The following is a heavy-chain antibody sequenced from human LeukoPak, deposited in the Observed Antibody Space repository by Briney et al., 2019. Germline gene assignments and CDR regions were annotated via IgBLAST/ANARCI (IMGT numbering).Heavy chain of an antibody. J-gene: IGHJ5*02. CDR3: ARVNGDYRWFDP. V-gene: IGHV3-11*06. Sequence: PGGSLRLSCAASGFTFSDYYMSWIRQAPGKGLEWVSYISSSDTYTNYADSVKGRFTISRDNAKNSLYLQMNSLRDDDTAVYYCARVNGDYRWFDPWGQGTLVTVSS. D-gene: IGHD4-17*01. CDR1: GFTFSDYY. CDR2: ISSSDTYT.